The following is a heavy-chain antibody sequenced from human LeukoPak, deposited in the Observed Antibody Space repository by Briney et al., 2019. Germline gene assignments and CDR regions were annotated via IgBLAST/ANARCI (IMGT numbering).Heavy chain of an antibody. CDR2: INWDGDST. CDR3: AKEADTYYDYVWGSSAYFDY. Sequence: PGGSLRLSCAASGFTFDDYAMHWVRQAPGKGLEWVSLINWDGDSTYYADSVKGRFTISRDNSKNSLYLQMNSLRTEDTALYYCAKEADTYYDYVWGSSAYFDYWGQGTLVTVSS. V-gene: IGHV3-43D*03. J-gene: IGHJ4*02. D-gene: IGHD3-16*01. CDR1: GFTFDDYA.